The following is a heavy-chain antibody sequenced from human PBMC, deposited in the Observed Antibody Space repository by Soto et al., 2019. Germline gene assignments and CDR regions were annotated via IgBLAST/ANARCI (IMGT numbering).Heavy chain of an antibody. CDR1: GYSFTSYW. Sequence: GESLKISCKCAGYSFTSYWIGWVRQMAGKGLEWMGIIYPGDSDTRYSTSFQGQATISADKSISTAYLQWSSLKASDTAMYYCARHMKTTVTTYGMDVWGQGTTVTVSS. CDR3: ARHMKTTVTTYGMDV. CDR2: IYPGDSDT. D-gene: IGHD4-17*01. V-gene: IGHV5-51*01. J-gene: IGHJ6*02.